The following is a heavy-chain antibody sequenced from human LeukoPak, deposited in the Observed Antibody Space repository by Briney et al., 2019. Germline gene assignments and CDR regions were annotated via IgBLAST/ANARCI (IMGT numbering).Heavy chain of an antibody. Sequence: PGGSLRLSCAASGFTFSSYAMNWVRQAPGKGLEWVSAITGSGDSTYYADSVKGRFTISRDNSKNTLYLQMNSLRAEDTAVYYCAPARLLNWFDPWGQGTLVTVSS. CDR3: APARLLNWFDP. J-gene: IGHJ5*02. V-gene: IGHV3-23*01. CDR2: ITGSGDST. CDR1: GFTFSSYA. D-gene: IGHD3-10*01.